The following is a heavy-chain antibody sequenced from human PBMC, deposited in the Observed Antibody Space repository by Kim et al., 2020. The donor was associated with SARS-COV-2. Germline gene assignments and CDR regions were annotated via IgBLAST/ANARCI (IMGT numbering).Heavy chain of an antibody. D-gene: IGHD3-9*01. CDR1: GFTFSSYW. CDR3: AREGTGYYNYYYYYYGMDV. CDR2: IKQDGSEK. Sequence: GGSLRLSCAASGFTFSSYWMSWVRQAPGKGLEWVANIKQDGSEKYYVDSVKGRFNISRDNAKNSLYLQMNSLRAEDTAVYYCAREGTGYYNYYYYYYGMDVWGQGTTVTVSS. J-gene: IGHJ6*02. V-gene: IGHV3-7*03.